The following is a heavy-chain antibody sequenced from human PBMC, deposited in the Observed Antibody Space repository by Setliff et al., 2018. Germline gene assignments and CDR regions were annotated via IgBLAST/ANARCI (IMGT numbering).Heavy chain of an antibody. CDR2: IWYDGNNK. CDR3: ARVPHDYGDFPLDY. Sequence: PGGSLRLSCVASGFTFKNYGMHWVRQAPGKGLEWVAVIWYDGNNKDHADSVKGRFTISRDNSKNTLYLQMDSLRVEDTAVYYCARVPHDYGDFPLDYWGQGTLVTVSS. D-gene: IGHD4-17*01. J-gene: IGHJ4*02. CDR1: GFTFKNYG. V-gene: IGHV3-33*01.